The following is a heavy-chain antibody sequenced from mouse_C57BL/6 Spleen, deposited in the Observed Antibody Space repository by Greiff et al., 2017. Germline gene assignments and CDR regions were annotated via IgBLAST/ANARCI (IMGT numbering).Heavy chain of an antibody. CDR3: ARAGSTMVTTYAMDY. CDR2: INPNYGTT. Sequence: VQLKQSGPELVKPGASVKISCKASGYSFTDYNMNWVKQSNGKSLEWIGVINPNYGTTSYNQKFKGKATLTVDQSSSTAYMQLNSLTSEDSAVYYCARAGSTMVTTYAMDYWGQGTSVTVSS. CDR1: GYSFTDYN. V-gene: IGHV1-39*01. J-gene: IGHJ4*01. D-gene: IGHD2-2*01.